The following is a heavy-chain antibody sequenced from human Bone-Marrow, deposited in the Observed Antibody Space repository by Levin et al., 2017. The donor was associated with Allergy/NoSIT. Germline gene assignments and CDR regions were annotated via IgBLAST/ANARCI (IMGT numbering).Heavy chain of an antibody. CDR3: AKEELEYCGGDCYELDY. CDR2: ISYDGSKK. V-gene: IGHV3-30*18. D-gene: IGHD2-21*02. J-gene: IGHJ4*02. CDR1: GFTFSSFDTYG. Sequence: GGSLRLSCAASGFTFSSFDTYGMHWVRQAPGKGLEWVAVISYDGSKKYYADSVKGRFTISRDNSKNMMYLQMNALRDEDTAVYSCAKEELEYCGGDCYELDYWGRGTLVTVSS.